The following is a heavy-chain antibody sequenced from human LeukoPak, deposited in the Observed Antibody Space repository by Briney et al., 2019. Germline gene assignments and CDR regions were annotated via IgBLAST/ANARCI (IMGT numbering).Heavy chain of an antibody. CDR1: GFTFRDSN. CDR2: IRSQTYGGTT. J-gene: IGHJ5*02. V-gene: IGHV3-49*03. Sequence: GGSLRLSCTASGFTFRDSNMGWFRQAPGKGLEWVGFIRSQTYGGTTQYAPSVKGRFTISIDDSTSIAYLQMDSLKTEDTGVYFCVRDPIVGSTPNWFDPWGQGTQVTVSS. D-gene: IGHD1-26*01. CDR3: VRDPIVGSTPNWFDP.